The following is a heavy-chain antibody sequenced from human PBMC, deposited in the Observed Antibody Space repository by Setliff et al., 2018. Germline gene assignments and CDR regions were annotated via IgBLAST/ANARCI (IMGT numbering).Heavy chain of an antibody. CDR1: GYTFTYFG. J-gene: IGHJ4*02. D-gene: IGHD2-2*01. V-gene: IGHV1-18*01. CDR2: ISGHNGKT. CDR3: SRLVRYCTQTSCQRASGDDY. Sequence: VKVSCKASGYTFTYFGVSWLRLAPGQGLEWMGWISGHNGKTIIEPKFQGRVALTTDTSTTTAYMELRSLRSDDTAVYYCSRLVRYCTQTSCQRASGDDYWGQGTLVTVSS.